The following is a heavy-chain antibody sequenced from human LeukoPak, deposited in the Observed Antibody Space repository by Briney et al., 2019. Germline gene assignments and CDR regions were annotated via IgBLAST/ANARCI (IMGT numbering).Heavy chain of an antibody. J-gene: IGHJ5*02. CDR1: GGSFSGYC. D-gene: IGHD6-6*01. Sequence: KASETLSLTCAVYGGSFSGYCWSWIRQPPGKGLEWIGEINHSGSTNYNPSLKSRVTISVDTSKNQFSLKLSSVTAADTAVYYCASRGSSSIQNWFDPWGQGTLVTVSS. CDR3: ASRGSSSIQNWFDP. CDR2: INHSGST. V-gene: IGHV4-34*01.